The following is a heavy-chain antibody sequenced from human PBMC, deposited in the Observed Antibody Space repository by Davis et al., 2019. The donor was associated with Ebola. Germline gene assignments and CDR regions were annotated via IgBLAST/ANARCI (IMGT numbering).Heavy chain of an antibody. CDR1: GGSFSGYY. V-gene: IGHV4-34*01. D-gene: IGHD2-21*02. Sequence: GSLRLSCAVYGGSFSGYYWSWIRQAPGKGLEWIGSIYYSGSTYYNPSLKSRVTISVDTSKNQFSLKLSPVTAADTAVYYCARGQLTSNIVVVTASHFDSWGRGTLVTVSS. CDR2: IYYSGST. CDR3: ARGQLTSNIVVVTASHFDS. J-gene: IGHJ4*02.